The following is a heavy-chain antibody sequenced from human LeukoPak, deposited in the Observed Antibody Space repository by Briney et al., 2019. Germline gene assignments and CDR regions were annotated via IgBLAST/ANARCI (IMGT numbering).Heavy chain of an antibody. D-gene: IGHD6-13*01. CDR1: GGSISSSSYY. CDR2: IYYSGST. V-gene: IGHV4-39*07. CDR3: AREAAAAGTGYFDY. J-gene: IGHJ4*02. Sequence: SETLSLTCTVSGGSISSSSYYWGWIRQPPGKGLEWIGNIYYSGSTYYNPSLKSRVTISVDTSKNQFSLKLSSVTAADTAVYYCAREAAAAGTGYFDYWGQGTLVTVSS.